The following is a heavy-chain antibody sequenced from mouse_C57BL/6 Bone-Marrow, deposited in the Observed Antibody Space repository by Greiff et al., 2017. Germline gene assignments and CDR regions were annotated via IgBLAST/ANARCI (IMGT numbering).Heavy chain of an antibody. Sequence: QVQLQQSGPGLVQPSQSLSITCTVSGFSLTSYGVHWVRQSPGKGLEWLGVIWSGGSTDYNAAFISRLSISKDNSKSQVFFKMTSLQADDTAIYYCARKKENGYEGFAYWGQGTLVTVSA. J-gene: IGHJ3*01. D-gene: IGHD2-2*01. CDR2: IWSGGST. V-gene: IGHV2-2*01. CDR1: GFSLTSYG. CDR3: ARKKENGYEGFAY.